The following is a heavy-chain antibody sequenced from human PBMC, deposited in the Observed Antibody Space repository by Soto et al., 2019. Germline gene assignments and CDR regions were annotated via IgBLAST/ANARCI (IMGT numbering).Heavy chain of an antibody. CDR3: AREQWLADPFDF. V-gene: IGHV3-48*03. D-gene: IGHD6-19*01. CDR1: GFTFSSFE. Sequence: DVQLVESGGGLVQPGGSLRLSCAVSGFTFSSFEMNWVRQAPGKGLEWLSYISGSGNTIYYADSVKGRVTISRDNAKNSLNQQMNSLRAEDSDVYYCAREQWLADPFDFWGQVRVVTVAS. J-gene: IGHJ3*01. CDR2: ISGSGNTI.